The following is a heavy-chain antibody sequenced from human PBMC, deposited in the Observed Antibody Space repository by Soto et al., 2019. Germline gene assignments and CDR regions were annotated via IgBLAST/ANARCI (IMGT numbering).Heavy chain of an antibody. J-gene: IGHJ6*02. CDR2: ISYDGSNK. Sequence: PGGSLRLSCAASGFTFSSYAMHWVCQAPGKGLEWVAVISYDGSNKYYADSVKGRFTISRDNSKNTLYLQMNSLRAEDTAVYYCARSPLRVVVTFGMDVWGQGTTVTVSS. CDR1: GFTFSSYA. CDR3: ARSPLRVVVTFGMDV. V-gene: IGHV3-30-3*01. D-gene: IGHD2-15*01.